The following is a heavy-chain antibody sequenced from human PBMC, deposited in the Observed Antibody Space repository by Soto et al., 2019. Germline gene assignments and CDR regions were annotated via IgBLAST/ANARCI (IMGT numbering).Heavy chain of an antibody. J-gene: IGHJ6*02. D-gene: IGHD3-3*01. CDR3: ARAVGGGDYYYYYGMDV. Sequence: QVQLQESGPGLVKPSQTLSLTCTVSGGSISSGGYYWSWIRQHPGKGLEWIGYIYYSGSTYYNPSLMSRVTISVDTSKNQLSLKLSSVTAADTAVYYCARAVGGGDYYYYYGMDVWGQGTTVTVSS. CDR1: GGSISSGGYY. V-gene: IGHV4-31*03. CDR2: IYYSGST.